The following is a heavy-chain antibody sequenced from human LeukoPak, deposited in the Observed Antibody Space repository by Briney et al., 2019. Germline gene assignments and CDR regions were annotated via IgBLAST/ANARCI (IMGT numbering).Heavy chain of an antibody. CDR1: GFTFSTNA. Sequence: GGSLRLSCLTSGFTFSTNAMSWVRQAPGKGLEWISGISGSGASTYYADSVTGRFTISRDNSRNTLYLQMNSLRGDDTAVYYCAKDVGKWESLHFFDYWGQGTLVTVSP. CDR3: AKDVGKWESLHFFDY. V-gene: IGHV3-23*01. D-gene: IGHD1-26*01. J-gene: IGHJ4*02. CDR2: ISGSGAST.